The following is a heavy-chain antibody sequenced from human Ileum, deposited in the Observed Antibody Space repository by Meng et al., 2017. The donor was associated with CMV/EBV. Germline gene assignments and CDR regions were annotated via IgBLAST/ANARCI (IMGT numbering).Heavy chain of an antibody. J-gene: IGHJ4*02. CDR1: GLTISNAW. CDR3: TTGSVEGY. V-gene: IGHV3-15*07. Sequence: LSCAASGLTISNAWMNWARQAPGKGLEWVGRIKTKGEGGPTDYPAPVKGRFTISRDDSKNMLYLQMNSLKIEDTAVYYCTTGSVEGYWGQGTLVTVSS. CDR2: IKTKGEGGPT. D-gene: IGHD4-23*01.